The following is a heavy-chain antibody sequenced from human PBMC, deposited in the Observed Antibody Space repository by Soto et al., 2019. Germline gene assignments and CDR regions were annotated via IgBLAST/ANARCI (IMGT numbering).Heavy chain of an antibody. CDR3: ARDVAHLAYIDV. CDR1: GFTFNTYG. J-gene: IGHJ6*02. CDR2: IWYDGSDK. Sequence: QVQLVESGGGVVQPGRSLRLSCAASGFTFNTYGMHWVRQAPGKGPEWVAVIWYDGSDKYYGDSVKGRFTISRDNSKNTLYLQMNSLRVEDTAVYYCARDVAHLAYIDVWGQGTTVTVSS. D-gene: IGHD2-15*01. V-gene: IGHV3-33*01.